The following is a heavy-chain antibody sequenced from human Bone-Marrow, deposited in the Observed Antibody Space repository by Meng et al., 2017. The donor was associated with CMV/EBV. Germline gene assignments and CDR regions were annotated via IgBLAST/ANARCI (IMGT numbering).Heavy chain of an antibody. CDR1: GYTFTGYY. CDR2: INPNSGGT. CDR3: ARGAWYYDSSGYSAF. J-gene: IGHJ4*02. Sequence: HVQLVQSGAEGKKPGASVKVSCKASGYTFTGYYMHWVRQAPGQGLEWMGWINPNSGGTNYAQKFQGRVTMTRDTSISTAYMELSRLRSDDTAVYYCARGAWYYDSSGYSAFWGQGTLVTVSS. D-gene: IGHD3-22*01. V-gene: IGHV1-2*02.